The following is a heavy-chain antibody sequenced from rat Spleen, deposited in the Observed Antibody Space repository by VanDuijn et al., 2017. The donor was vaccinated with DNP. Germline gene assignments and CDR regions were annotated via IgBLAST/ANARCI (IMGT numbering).Heavy chain of an antibody. Sequence: QVQLKESGPGVVQPSQTLSLTCTVSALSLTDNSVHWVLQTPGKVREWIAAISSRGNTYYNSLLESRLSISRDTSKSQVFLKMNSLHTADSAIYYCAAGLVYWGQGVLVSVSS. CDR3: AAGLVY. CDR1: ALSLTDNS. V-gene: IGHV2S8*01. J-gene: IGHJ2*01. CDR2: ISSRGNT.